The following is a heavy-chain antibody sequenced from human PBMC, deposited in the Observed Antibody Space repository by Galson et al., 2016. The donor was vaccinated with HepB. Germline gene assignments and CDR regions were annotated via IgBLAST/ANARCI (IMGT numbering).Heavy chain of an antibody. CDR3: ATDGRCSSSGCYKWNMDV. CDR1: GFIFSNYG. Sequence: SLRLSCAASGFIFSNYGMHWVRQAPGKGLEWVAVISYDGSNKYYADSVKGRFTISKDESKNTLYLQMNSLRAEDTAMYYCATDGRCSSSGCYKWNMDVWGKGTTVTVSS. V-gene: IGHV3-30*03. CDR2: ISYDGSNK. J-gene: IGHJ6*03. D-gene: IGHD2-2*02.